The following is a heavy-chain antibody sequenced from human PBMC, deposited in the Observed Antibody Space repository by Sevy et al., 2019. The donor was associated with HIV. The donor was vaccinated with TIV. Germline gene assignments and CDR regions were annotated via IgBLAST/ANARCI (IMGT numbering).Heavy chain of an antibody. CDR1: GFTFSSYA. CDR2: IFGDGDIT. J-gene: IGHJ3*02. D-gene: IGHD3-22*01. CDR3: AGGRYDSSGSFDAFDI. Sequence: GGSLRLSCAASGFTFSSYAMNWVRQAPGKGLEWVSSIFGDGDITCYADSVKGRFTISRDKSKNTLYLQMHSLRAEDTAVYYCAGGRYDSSGSFDAFDIWGQGTMVTVSS. V-gene: IGHV3-23*01.